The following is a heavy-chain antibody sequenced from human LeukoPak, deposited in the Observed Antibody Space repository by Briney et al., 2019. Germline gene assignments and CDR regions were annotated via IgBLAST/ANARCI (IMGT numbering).Heavy chain of an antibody. J-gene: IGHJ4*02. V-gene: IGHV3-21*01. CDR1: GFTFSSYS. D-gene: IGHD4-17*01. CDR2: ISSSSSYI. Sequence: PGGSLRLSCAASGFTFSSYSMNWVRQAPGKGLEWVSSISSSSSYIYYADSVKGRFTISRDNAKNSLYLQMNSLRAEDTAVYYCARERYDYGDYGDYWGQGTLVTVSS. CDR3: ARERYDYGDYGDY.